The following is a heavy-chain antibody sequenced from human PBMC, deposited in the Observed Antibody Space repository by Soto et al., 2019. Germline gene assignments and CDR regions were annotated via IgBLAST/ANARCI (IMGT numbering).Heavy chain of an antibody. J-gene: IGHJ5*02. D-gene: IGHD2-21*02. CDR2: IYHSGST. Sequence: QLQLQESGSGLVKPSQTLSLTCAVSGDSISSGNYAWSWIRQPPGKGLEWMGYIYHSGSTYYNPSLKSRVTRSIDMSKNQFSLNLSSVTAADTAVYYCARGGSGHGDDNWFDPWGQGTLLIVSS. V-gene: IGHV4-30-2*01. CDR1: GDSISSGNYA. CDR3: ARGGSGHGDDNWFDP.